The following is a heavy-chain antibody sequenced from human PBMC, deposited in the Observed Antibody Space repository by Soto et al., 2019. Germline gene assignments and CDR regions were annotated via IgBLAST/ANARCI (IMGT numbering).Heavy chain of an antibody. J-gene: IGHJ4*01. Sequence: GSMRLSCAASGFSFSVNSMNWVLQAPGKGLEWIAYTSTSSTTKYYADSVRGRLSISRDNANDLLYLDMDKLRDEDTGIYYCAGSYSSGNWYFDYWGLGTPVTVSS. CDR3: AGSYSSGNWYFDY. D-gene: IGHD3-10*01. CDR1: GFSFSVNS. CDR2: TSTSSTTK. V-gene: IGHV3-48*02.